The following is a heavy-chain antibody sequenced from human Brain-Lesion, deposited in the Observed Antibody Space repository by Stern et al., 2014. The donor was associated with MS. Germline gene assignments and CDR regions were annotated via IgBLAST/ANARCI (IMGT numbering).Heavy chain of an antibody. J-gene: IGHJ4*02. D-gene: IGHD6-19*01. V-gene: IGHV4-39*02. CDR2: IFYTGST. CDR3: ARGAGVFDS. CDR1: GGSIGRSSYY. Sequence: QVQLQESGPGLVKPSETLSLTCTVSGGSIGRSSYYWGWIRQPPGKGLEWIGNIFYTGSTFYDPSLKSRVTISVDTSNNPSPLSLNSVTAADTAVYYCARGAGVFDSWGQGTLVTVSP.